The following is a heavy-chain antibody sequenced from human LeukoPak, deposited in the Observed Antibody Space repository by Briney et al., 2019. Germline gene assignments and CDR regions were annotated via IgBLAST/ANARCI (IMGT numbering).Heavy chain of an antibody. CDR1: GFTFSSYW. V-gene: IGHV3-7*01. J-gene: IGHJ4*02. D-gene: IGHD3-16*01. Sequence: GGSLRLSCATSGFTFSSYWMTWVRQAPGQGLEWVANINLDGSVRWYADSVKGRFTVSRDNAKNSVYLQMNSLRGEDTAVYYCAREGGVADYWGQGTLVTVSS. CDR2: INLDGSVR. CDR3: AREGGVADY.